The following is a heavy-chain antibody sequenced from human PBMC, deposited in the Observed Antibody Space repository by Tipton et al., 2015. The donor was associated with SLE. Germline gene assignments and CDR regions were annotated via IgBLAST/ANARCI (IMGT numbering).Heavy chain of an antibody. D-gene: IGHD4/OR15-4a*01. CDR1: GGHISSSSHY. V-gene: IGHV4-61*05. CDR2: GYHSGNP. CDR3: ARADPMVDAFNI. J-gene: IGHJ3*02. Sequence: TLSLTCSVSGGHISSSSHYWGWIRQPPGKGLEWIGYGYHSGNPTYNPSLKSRVTISVDPSKNQFSLRLISVTAADTAVYYCARADPMVDAFNIWGPGTMVTVSA.